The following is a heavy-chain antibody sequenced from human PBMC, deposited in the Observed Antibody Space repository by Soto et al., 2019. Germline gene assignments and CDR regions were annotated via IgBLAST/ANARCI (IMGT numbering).Heavy chain of an antibody. D-gene: IGHD3-22*01. J-gene: IGHJ6*02. CDR2: ISSSSSYI. Sequence: GGSLRLSCAASGFTFSSYAMSWVRQAPGKGLEWVSSISSSSSYIYYADSVKGRFTISRDNAKNSLYLQMNSLRAEDTAVYYCARDRGITMIVVARYYYYGMDVWGQGTTVTVSS. V-gene: IGHV3-21*01. CDR3: ARDRGITMIVVARYYYYGMDV. CDR1: GFTFSSYA.